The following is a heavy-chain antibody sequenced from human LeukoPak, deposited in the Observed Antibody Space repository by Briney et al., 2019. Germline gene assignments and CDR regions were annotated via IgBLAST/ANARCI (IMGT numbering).Heavy chain of an antibody. CDR3: AKFIGSSWSGSYFDY. D-gene: IGHD6-13*01. CDR1: GFTFSRFA. J-gene: IGHJ4*02. CDR2: ISVSGDSK. V-gene: IGHV3-23*01. Sequence: GGALRVSCAASGFTFSRFAMSGVRQAPGEGRGWVSVISVSGDSKYYADYVKGRFTISRDNSKNTLYLRMNSLRADDTAVYYCAKFIGSSWSGSYFDYWGQGTLVTVSS.